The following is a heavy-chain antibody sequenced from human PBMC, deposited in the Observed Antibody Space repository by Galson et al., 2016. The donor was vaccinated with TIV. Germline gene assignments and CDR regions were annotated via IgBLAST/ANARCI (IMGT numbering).Heavy chain of an antibody. D-gene: IGHD2-21*01. V-gene: IGHV3-9*01. CDR3: CKGSGDAPYYFCMDV. CDR2: ISWNGGVV. Sequence: SLRLSCAASGFTVDDYALHWVRQAPGKGLEWVSGISWNGGVVGSAASVKGRFTISRDNAKKSLYLQMNRLTTDDTAVYFCCKGSGDAPYYFCMDVWGEGTPVIVSS. J-gene: IGHJ6*03. CDR1: GFTVDDYA.